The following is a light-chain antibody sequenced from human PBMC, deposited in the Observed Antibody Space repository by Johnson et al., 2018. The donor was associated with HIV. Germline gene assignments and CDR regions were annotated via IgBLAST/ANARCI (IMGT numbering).Light chain of an antibody. CDR1: SSNIGNNY. CDR3: GTWDTSLSAPYV. Sequence: VLTQPPSVSAAPGQKVTISCSGSSSNIGNNYVSWYQQLPGTAPKLLIYDNNKRPSGIPDRFSGSKSGTSATLGITGLPTGDEADYYSGTWDTSLSAPYVFGTGTKVTVL. J-gene: IGLJ1*01. CDR2: DNN. V-gene: IGLV1-51*01.